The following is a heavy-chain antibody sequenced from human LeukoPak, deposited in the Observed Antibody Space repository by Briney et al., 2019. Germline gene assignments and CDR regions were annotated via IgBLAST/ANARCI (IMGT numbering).Heavy chain of an antibody. CDR1: GFTVSSSY. Sequence: GGSLRLSCAVSGFTVSSSYMSWVRQAPGKGLEWVSVIYSGGTTKYADSVKGRFTISRDNSKNTLYLQMDSLRAEDTSVYYCASASSGSYMDVWGKGTTVTVSS. J-gene: IGHJ6*03. CDR2: IYSGGTT. D-gene: IGHD1-26*01. CDR3: ASASSGSYMDV. V-gene: IGHV3-66*02.